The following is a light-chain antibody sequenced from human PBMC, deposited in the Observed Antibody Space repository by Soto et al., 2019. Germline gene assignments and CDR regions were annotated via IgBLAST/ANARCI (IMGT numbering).Light chain of an antibody. J-gene: IGLJ2*01. CDR1: SSDVGGYNY. CDR3: GTWDSSLTSVV. Sequence: QSALTQPPSASGSPGQSVTISCTGTSSDVGGYNYVSWHQQLPGAAPKLLIYDTNRRPSGIPDRFSGSKSGTSAALDITGLQTGDEADYYCGTWDSSLTSVVFGGGTKLTVL. V-gene: IGLV1-51*01. CDR2: DTN.